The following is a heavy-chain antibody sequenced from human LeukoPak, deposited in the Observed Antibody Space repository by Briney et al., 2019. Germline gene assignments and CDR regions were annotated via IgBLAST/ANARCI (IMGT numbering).Heavy chain of an antibody. CDR1: GFTFTSYG. CDR3: ARVSSSWYYFDY. Sequence: ASVKVSCKASGFTFTSYGFSWVRQAPGQGLEWMGWISGYNGNTNYAQKLQGRVTMNTDTSTSTAYMELRSLISDDTAIYYCARVSSSWYYFDYRGQGTLVTVSS. CDR2: ISGYNGNT. D-gene: IGHD6-13*01. J-gene: IGHJ4*02. V-gene: IGHV1-18*01.